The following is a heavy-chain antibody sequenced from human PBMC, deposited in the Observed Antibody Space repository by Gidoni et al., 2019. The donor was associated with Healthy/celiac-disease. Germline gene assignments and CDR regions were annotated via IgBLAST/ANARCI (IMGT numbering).Heavy chain of an antibody. CDR3: ARGSPHHLIFGVVRAYYMDV. D-gene: IGHD3-3*01. J-gene: IGHJ6*03. CDR1: GGSFSGYY. Sequence: QVQLQQWGAGLLKPSETLSLTCAVYGGSFSGYYWSWIRQPPGKGLEWIGEINHSGSTNYNPSLKSRFTISVDTSKNQFSLKLSSVTAADTAVYYCARGSPHHLIFGVVRAYYMDVWGKGTTVTVSS. CDR2: INHSGST. V-gene: IGHV4-34*01.